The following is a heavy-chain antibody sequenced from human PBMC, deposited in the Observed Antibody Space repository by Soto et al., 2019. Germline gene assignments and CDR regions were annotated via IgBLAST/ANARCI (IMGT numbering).Heavy chain of an antibody. V-gene: IGHV4-39*07. J-gene: IGHJ4*02. D-gene: IGHD6-13*01. Sequence: SETLSLTCTVSGGSISSSSYYWGWIRQPPGKGLEWIGSIYYSGSTYYNPSLKSRVTISRDNSKNTLYLQMNSLRAEDTAVYYCAYSSTPFDYWGQGILVTVSS. CDR3: AYSSTPFDY. CDR2: IYYSGST. CDR1: GGSISSSSYY.